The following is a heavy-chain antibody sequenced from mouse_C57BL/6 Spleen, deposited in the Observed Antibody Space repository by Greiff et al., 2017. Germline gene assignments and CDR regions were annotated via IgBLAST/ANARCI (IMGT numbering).Heavy chain of an antibody. D-gene: IGHD2-3*01. CDR2: INPSNGGT. CDR3: ARGLYDGDYWYFDV. V-gene: IGHV1-53*01. CDR1: GYTFTSYW. Sequence: QVQLQQPGTELVKPGASVKLSCKASGYTFTSYWMHWVKQRPGQGLEWIGNINPSNGGTNYNEKFKSKATLTVDKSSSTAYMQLSSLTSEDSAVYYCARGLYDGDYWYFDVWGTGTTVTVSS. J-gene: IGHJ1*03.